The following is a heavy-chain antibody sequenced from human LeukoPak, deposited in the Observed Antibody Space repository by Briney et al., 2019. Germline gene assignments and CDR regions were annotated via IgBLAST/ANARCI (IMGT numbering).Heavy chain of an antibody. J-gene: IGHJ5*02. Sequence: ASVKVSCKTSGYPFTKWEINWVRQAAGQGLEWLGWVHPDDGNTYYAQRFRGRVTMSRDTSTTTACMELSGLRSNDTAVYFCATGPRNDPWGQGTLVTVSS. CDR1: GYPFTKWE. D-gene: IGHD1-14*01. CDR3: ATGPRNDP. CDR2: VHPDDGNT. V-gene: IGHV1-8*01.